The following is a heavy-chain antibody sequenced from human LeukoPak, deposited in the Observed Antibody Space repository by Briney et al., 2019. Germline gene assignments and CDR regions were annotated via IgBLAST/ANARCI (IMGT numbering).Heavy chain of an antibody. Sequence: SQTLSLTCAISGDSVSSNSAAWNWIRQSPSRGLEWLGRTYYRSKWYNDYAVSVKSRITINPDTSKNQFSLQLNSVTPEDTAVYYCAREPRYSSSWYGDYYYYGMDVWGQGTTVTVSS. CDR2: TYYRSKWYN. CDR3: AREPRYSSSWYGDYYYYGMDV. V-gene: IGHV6-1*01. D-gene: IGHD6-13*01. CDR1: GDSVSSNSAA. J-gene: IGHJ6*02.